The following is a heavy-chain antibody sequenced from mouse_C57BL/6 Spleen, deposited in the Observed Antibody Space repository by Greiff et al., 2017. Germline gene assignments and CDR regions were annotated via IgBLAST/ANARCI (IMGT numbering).Heavy chain of an antibody. CDR2: IDPSDSYT. CDR1: GYTFTSYW. Sequence: VQLQQPGAELVMPGASVKLSCKASGYTFTSYWMHWVKQRPGQGLEWIGEIDPSDSYTNYNQKFKGKSTLTVDKSSSTAYMQLSSLTSEDSAVYYCARITTVVATGYFDVWGTGTTVTVSS. CDR3: ARITTVVATGYFDV. V-gene: IGHV1-69*01. D-gene: IGHD1-1*01. J-gene: IGHJ1*03.